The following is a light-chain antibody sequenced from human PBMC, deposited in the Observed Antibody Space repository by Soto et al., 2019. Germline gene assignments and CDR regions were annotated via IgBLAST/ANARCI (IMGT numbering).Light chain of an antibody. CDR2: NNN. V-gene: IGLV1-44*01. J-gene: IGLJ1*01. CDR1: RSNIGPNA. CDR3: AAWADSLNVLYV. Sequence: QSVLTQPPSASATPGQRVTISCSGSRSNIGPNAVNWYQQLPGTAPRLLIYNNNQRPSGVPDRVSGSKSGTSASLAISGLQSDDEATYFCAAWADSLNVLYVFGTGTKVTVL.